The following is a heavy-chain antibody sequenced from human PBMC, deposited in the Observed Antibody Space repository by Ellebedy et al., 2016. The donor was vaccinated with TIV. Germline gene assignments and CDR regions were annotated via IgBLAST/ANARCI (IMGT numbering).Heavy chain of an antibody. D-gene: IGHD3-10*01. CDR3: AKFHGKRGFFDY. CDR1: GFTFSSYA. Sequence: PGGSLRLSFAASGFTFSSYAMSWVRQAPGKGLEWVSTICVSGGSTYYADSVKGRFTISRNNSKNTLYLQMNRLRAEDKAVYCGAKFHGKRGFFDYWGQGTLVTVSS. J-gene: IGHJ4*02. V-gene: IGHV3-23*01. CDR2: ICVSGGST.